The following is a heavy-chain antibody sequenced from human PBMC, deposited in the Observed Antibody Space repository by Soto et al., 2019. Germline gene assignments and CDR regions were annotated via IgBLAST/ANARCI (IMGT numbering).Heavy chain of an antibody. V-gene: IGHV1-3*01. CDR2: INVGDGDT. CDR3: ACDSSGSLDY. D-gene: IGHD3-22*01. CDR1: GYTFTTYA. J-gene: IGHJ4*02. Sequence: ASVKVSCKASGYTFTTYALHWVRQAPGQRLECMGWINVGDGDTKYSQKFQGRVTITRXTXXSXXXMXLXXLRXEXTAVYYCACDSSGSLDYWGQGTLVTVSS.